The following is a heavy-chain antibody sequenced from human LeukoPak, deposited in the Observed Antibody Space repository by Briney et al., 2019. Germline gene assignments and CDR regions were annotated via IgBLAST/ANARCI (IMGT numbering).Heavy chain of an antibody. J-gene: IGHJ4*02. CDR3: AGDLTGTGDY. D-gene: IGHD1-20*01. CDR1: GFTLSAYA. Sequence: GGSLRLSCAASGFTLSAYAMHWVRQAPGKGLEYVSSITSDGGITYYANSVKGRFTISRDNSRNTLYLQMGSLRAEDMAVYYCAGDLTGTGDYWGQGTLVTVSS. V-gene: IGHV3-64*01. CDR2: ITSDGGIT.